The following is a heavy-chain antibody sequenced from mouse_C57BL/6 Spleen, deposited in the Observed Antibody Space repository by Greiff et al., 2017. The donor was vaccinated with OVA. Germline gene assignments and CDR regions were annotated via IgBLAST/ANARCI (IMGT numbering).Heavy chain of an antibody. CDR2: INPSTGGT. Sequence: VQLKQSGPELVKPGASVKISCKASGYSFTGYYMNWVKQSPEKSLEWIGEINPSTGGTTYNQKFKAKATLTVDKSSSTAYMQLKSLTSEDSAVYYCARPLAFPTTGFAYWGQGTLVTVSA. J-gene: IGHJ3*01. V-gene: IGHV1-42*01. CDR3: ARPLAFPTTGFAY. CDR1: GYSFTGYY. D-gene: IGHD1-1*01.